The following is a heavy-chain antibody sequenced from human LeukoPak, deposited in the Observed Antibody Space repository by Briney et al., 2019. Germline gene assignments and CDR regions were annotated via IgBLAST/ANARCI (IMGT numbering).Heavy chain of an antibody. CDR2: ISSSGSTI. Sequence: GGSLRLSCAASGFTFSSYEMNWVRQAPGKGLEWVSYISSSGSTIYYADSVKGRFTISRDTAKNSLYLQMNSLRAEDTAVYYCARADWNDLDYWGQGTLVTVSS. CDR1: GFTFSSYE. V-gene: IGHV3-48*03. CDR3: ARADWNDLDY. J-gene: IGHJ4*02. D-gene: IGHD1-1*01.